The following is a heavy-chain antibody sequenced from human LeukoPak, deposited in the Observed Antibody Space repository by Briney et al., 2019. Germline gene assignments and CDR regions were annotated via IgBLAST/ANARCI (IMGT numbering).Heavy chain of an antibody. CDR1: GFTFSSYG. V-gene: IGHV3-30*02. Sequence: GGSLRLSSAASGFTFSSYGMHWVRQAPGKGLEWVAFIRYDGSNKYYADSVKGRFTISRDNSKNTLYLQMNSLRAEDTAVYYCAKDQYNGPPTGYMDVWGKGTTVTVSS. J-gene: IGHJ6*03. CDR3: AKDQYNGPPTGYMDV. D-gene: IGHD1-26*01. CDR2: IRYDGSNK.